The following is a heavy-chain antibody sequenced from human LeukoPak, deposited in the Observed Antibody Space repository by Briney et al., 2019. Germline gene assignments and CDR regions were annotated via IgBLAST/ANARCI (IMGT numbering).Heavy chain of an antibody. CDR3: ARDLGSAKWFGETLSWFDP. Sequence: PSQTLSLTCTVSGGSISSGSYYWSWIRQPAGKGLEWIGRIYTSGSTNYNPSLKSRVTISVDTSKNQFSLKLSSVTAADTAVYYCARDLGSAKWFGETLSWFDPWGQGTLVTVSS. CDR1: GGSISSGSYY. J-gene: IGHJ5*02. V-gene: IGHV4-61*02. D-gene: IGHD3-10*01. CDR2: IYTSGST.